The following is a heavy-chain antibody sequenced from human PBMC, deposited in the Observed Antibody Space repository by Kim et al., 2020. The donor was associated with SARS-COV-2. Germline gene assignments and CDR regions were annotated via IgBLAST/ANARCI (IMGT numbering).Heavy chain of an antibody. CDR1: GFTFSGSA. Sequence: GGSLRLSCAASGFTFSGSAMHWVRQASGKGLEWVGRIRSKANSYATAYAASVKGRFTISRDDSKNTAYLQMNSLKTEDTAVYYCTTLRFEASAHAFDIWGQGTMVTVSS. D-gene: IGHD3-3*01. J-gene: IGHJ3*02. V-gene: IGHV3-73*01. CDR3: TTLRFEASAHAFDI. CDR2: IRSKANSYAT.